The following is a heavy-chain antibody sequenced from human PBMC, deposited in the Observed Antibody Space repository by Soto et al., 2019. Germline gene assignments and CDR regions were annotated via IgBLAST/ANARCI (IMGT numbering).Heavy chain of an antibody. Sequence: QITLKESGPTLVEPTQTLTLTCTFSGFSLSTSGVGVAWIRQPPGKALEWLALIYWDGDERYSPSLKSRLTITKDTSKNQLVLTMTIMDPVDTATYYCAHKGGRGAAMDVWGQGTTVTVSS. D-gene: IGHD2-15*01. CDR3: AHKGGRGAAMDV. CDR1: GFSLSTSGVG. V-gene: IGHV2-5*02. CDR2: IYWDGDE. J-gene: IGHJ6*02.